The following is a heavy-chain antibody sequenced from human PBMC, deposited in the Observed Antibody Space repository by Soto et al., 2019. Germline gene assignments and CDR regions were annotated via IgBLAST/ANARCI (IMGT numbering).Heavy chain of an antibody. CDR1: GFTFTSSA. CDR3: AAVHLYYYGSGSPYYFDY. D-gene: IGHD3-10*01. CDR2: IVVGSGNT. V-gene: IGHV1-58*02. Sequence: ASVKVSCKASGFTFTSSAMQWVRQARGQRLEWIGWIVVGSGNTNYAQKFQERVTITRDMSTSTAYMELSSLRSEDTAVYYCAAVHLYYYGSGSPYYFDYWGQGTLVTVSS. J-gene: IGHJ4*02.